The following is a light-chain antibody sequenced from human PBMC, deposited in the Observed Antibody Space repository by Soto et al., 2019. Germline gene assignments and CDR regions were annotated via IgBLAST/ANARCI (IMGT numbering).Light chain of an antibody. V-gene: IGLV2-14*01. Sequence: QSALTQPASVSGSPGQSITISCTGTSSDVGAYDYVSWYEQHPGKAPKLMLFDVTNRPSGVSHHFSGSKSGNTASLTISGLQAEDEADYYCSSYTTYSTVVFGGGTKLTVL. CDR3: SSYTTYSTVV. CDR2: DVT. J-gene: IGLJ2*01. CDR1: SSDVGAYDY.